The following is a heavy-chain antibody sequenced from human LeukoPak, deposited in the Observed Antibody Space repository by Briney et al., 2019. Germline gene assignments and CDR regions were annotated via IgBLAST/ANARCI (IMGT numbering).Heavy chain of an antibody. J-gene: IGHJ4*02. CDR1: GFTFSDYY. CDR2: ISSSGSTI. Sequence: GGSLRLSCAASGFTFSDYYMSWIRQAPGKGLEWVSYISSSGSTIYYADSVKGRFTISRDNAKNSLYLQMNSLRAEDTAVYYCARDRGVLGDFWSGYYRYQYYFDYWGQGTLVTVSS. CDR3: ARDRGVLGDFWSGYYRYQYYFDY. V-gene: IGHV3-11*04. D-gene: IGHD3-3*01.